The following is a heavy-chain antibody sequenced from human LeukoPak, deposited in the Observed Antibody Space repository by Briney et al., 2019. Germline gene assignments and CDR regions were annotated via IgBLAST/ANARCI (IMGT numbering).Heavy chain of an antibody. CDR3: ARERRNGKYYFDY. CDR2: IYSGGST. D-gene: IGHD1-26*01. V-gene: IGHV3-53*01. CDR1: GFTVSSNY. J-gene: IGHJ4*02. Sequence: GGSLRLSCAASGFTVSSNYMSWVRQAPGKGLEWVSVIYSGGSTYYADSVKGRFTISRDNSKNTLYLQMNSLRAEDTAVYYSARERRNGKYYFDYWGQGTLVTVSS.